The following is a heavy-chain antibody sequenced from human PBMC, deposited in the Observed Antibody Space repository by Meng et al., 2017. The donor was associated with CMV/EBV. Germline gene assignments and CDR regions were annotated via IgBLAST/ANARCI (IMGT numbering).Heavy chain of an antibody. V-gene: IGHV4-34*01. CDR3: AKARSSTSYRTYYFDY. J-gene: IGHJ4*02. CDR1: GGSFSGYH. CDR2: INHSGST. Sequence: SETLSLTCAVYGGSFSGYHWSWIRQPPGKGLEWIGEINHSGSTNYNPSLKSRVTISVDTSKNQFSLKLSSVTAADTAVYYCAKARSSTSYRTYYFDYWGQGTLVTVSS. D-gene: IGHD2-2*01.